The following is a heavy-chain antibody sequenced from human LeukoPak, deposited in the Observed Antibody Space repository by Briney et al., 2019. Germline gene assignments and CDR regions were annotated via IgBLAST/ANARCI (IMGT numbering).Heavy chain of an antibody. CDR1: GGSISSSNR. J-gene: IGHJ4*02. CDR3: ARVGFGNTPHPIDY. Sequence: SETLSHTCAVSGGSISSSNRWSWVRQPPGKGLEWIGEIYHSGSTNYNPSLKSRVTISVDKSKNQFSLKLSSVTAADTAVYYCARVGFGNTPHPIDYWGQGTLVTVSS. CDR2: IYHSGST. D-gene: IGHD4-23*01. V-gene: IGHV4-4*02.